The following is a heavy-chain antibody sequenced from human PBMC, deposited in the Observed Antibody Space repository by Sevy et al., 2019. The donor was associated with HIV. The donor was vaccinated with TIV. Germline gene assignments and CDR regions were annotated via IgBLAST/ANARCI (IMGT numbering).Heavy chain of an antibody. V-gene: IGHV3-21*01. CDR1: GFTFSSYS. J-gene: IGHJ6*02. Sequence: GGSLRLSCAASGFTFSSYSMNWVRQAPVKGLEWVSSISSSSSYIYYADSVKGRFTISRDNAKNSLYLQMNSLRAEDTAVYYCARDGQLLWFGELLYGDYYGMDVWGQGTTVTVSS. CDR3: ARDGQLLWFGELLYGDYYGMDV. CDR2: ISSSSSYI. D-gene: IGHD3-10*01.